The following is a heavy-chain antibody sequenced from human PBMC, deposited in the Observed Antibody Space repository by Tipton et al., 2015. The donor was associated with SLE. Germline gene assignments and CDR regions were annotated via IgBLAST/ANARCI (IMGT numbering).Heavy chain of an antibody. CDR2: ISHSGST. V-gene: IGHV4-39*07. CDR3: ARALVATIPFDY. CDR1: GGSISSSSYY. D-gene: IGHD5-12*01. Sequence: TLSLTCTVSGGSISSSSYYWIWIRQPPGKGLEWIGEISHSGSTKYKPSLKSRVTISVDTSKNQFSLKLSSVTAADTAVYYCARALVATIPFDYWGQGTLVTVSS. J-gene: IGHJ4*02.